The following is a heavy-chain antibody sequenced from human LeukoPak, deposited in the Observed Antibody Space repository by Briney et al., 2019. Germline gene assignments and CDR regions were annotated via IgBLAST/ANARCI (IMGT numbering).Heavy chain of an antibody. CDR2: INHSGST. CDR1: GGSFSGYY. V-gene: IGHV4-34*01. CDR3: ARGLTAVAIDY. Sequence: PSETLSLTCAVYGGSFSGYYWSWIRQPPGKGLEWIREINHSGSTNYNPSLKSRVTISVDTSKNQFSLKLSSVTAADTAVYYCARGLTAVAIDYWGQGTLVTVSS. J-gene: IGHJ4*02. D-gene: IGHD3-9*01.